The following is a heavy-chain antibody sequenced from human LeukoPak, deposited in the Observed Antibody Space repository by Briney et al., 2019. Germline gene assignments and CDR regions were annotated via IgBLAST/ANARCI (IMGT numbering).Heavy chain of an antibody. CDR2: INPNSGGT. CDR3: AIGGFKGISPIFDY. J-gene: IGHJ4*02. D-gene: IGHD6-13*01. CDR1: GYTFTGYY. V-gene: IGHV1-2*02. Sequence: GPSVKVSCKASGYTFTGYYMHWVRQAPGQGLEWMGWINPNSGGTNYAQKFQGRVTMTRDTSISTAYMELSRLRSDDTAVYYCAIGGFKGISPIFDYWGQGTLVTVSS.